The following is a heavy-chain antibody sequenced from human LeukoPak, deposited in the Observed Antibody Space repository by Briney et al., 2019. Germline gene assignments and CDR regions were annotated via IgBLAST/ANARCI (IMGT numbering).Heavy chain of an antibody. V-gene: IGHV4-34*01. CDR3: ASERRYSNYPFYYYYYMDV. CDR2: IDHSGTT. D-gene: IGHD4-11*01. Sequence: SETLSLTCAVYGGSFSGYYWSWIRQPPGKGLEWIGEIDHSGTTNYNPSLKSRVTISVDTSRNQFSLKLSSVTAADTAVYYCASERRYSNYPFYYYYYMDVWGTGTTVTVPS. J-gene: IGHJ6*03. CDR1: GGSFSGYY.